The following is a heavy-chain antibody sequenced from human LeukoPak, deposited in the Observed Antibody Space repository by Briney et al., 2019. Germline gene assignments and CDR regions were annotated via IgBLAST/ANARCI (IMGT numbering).Heavy chain of an antibody. CDR2: ISWNSGSI. V-gene: IGHV3-9*01. CDR3: AKDICGDSYGRFDY. D-gene: IGHD5-18*01. CDR1: GFTFDNNA. J-gene: IGHJ4*02. Sequence: GGSLRLSCAASGFTFDNNAMNWVRQAPGKGLEWVSGISWNSGSIGYADSVKGRFTIYRDNAKTYLYLQMNSVRAEDTDLYYCAKDICGDSYGRFDYWGQGTLVTVSS.